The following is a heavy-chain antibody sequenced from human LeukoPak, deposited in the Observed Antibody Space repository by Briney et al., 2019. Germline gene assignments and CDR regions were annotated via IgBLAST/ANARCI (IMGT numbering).Heavy chain of an antibody. CDR1: GGTFSSYA. J-gene: IGHJ4*02. CDR2: IIPIFGTA. CDR3: ASACYDSSGYYLEIDY. D-gene: IGHD3-22*01. Sequence: SVKVSCTASGGTFSSYAISWVRQAPGQGLEWMGGIIPIFGTANYAQKFQGRVTITADESTSTAYMELSSLRSEDTAVYYCASACYDSSGYYLEIDYWGQGTLVTVSS. V-gene: IGHV1-69*13.